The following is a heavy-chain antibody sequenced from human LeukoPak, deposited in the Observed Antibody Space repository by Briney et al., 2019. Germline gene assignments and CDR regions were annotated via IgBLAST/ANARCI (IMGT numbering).Heavy chain of an antibody. CDR1: GGSISSGGYS. J-gene: IGHJ4*02. CDR2: IYHSGST. Sequence: SETLSLTCAVSGGSISSGGYSWSWIRQPPGKGLEWIGYIYHSGSTYYNPSLKSRVTISVDRSKNQFSLKLSSVTAADTAVYYCARVNYGDYYFDYWGQGTPVTVSS. V-gene: IGHV4-30-2*01. D-gene: IGHD4-17*01. CDR3: ARVNYGDYYFDY.